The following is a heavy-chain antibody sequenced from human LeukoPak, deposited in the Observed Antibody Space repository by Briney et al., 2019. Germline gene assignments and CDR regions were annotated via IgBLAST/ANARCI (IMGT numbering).Heavy chain of an antibody. CDR1: GLTFSIYT. J-gene: IGHJ4*02. V-gene: IGHV3-21*01. CDR2: ITSSSSSI. Sequence: GGSLRLSCVASGLTFSIYTMSWVRQAPGRGLEWVSSITSSSSSIYSADSVKGRLTISRDNAKNSLYLEMNGLRDEDTAVYYCARDLAWGAYWGQGTLVTVSS. CDR3: ARDLAWGAY. D-gene: IGHD4/OR15-4a*01.